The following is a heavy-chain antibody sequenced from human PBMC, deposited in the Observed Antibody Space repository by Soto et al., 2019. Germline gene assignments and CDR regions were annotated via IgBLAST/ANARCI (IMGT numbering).Heavy chain of an antibody. CDR2: INHDGSDK. V-gene: IGHV3-7*03. D-gene: IGHD6-19*01. J-gene: IGHJ4*02. CDR1: GFTFNSYW. CDR3: TTLSWDASDWH. Sequence: GGSLRLSCVTSGFTFNSYWMSWVRQTPGQGLECVARINHDGSDKNYVDSVKGRFTISRDNAKNSLFLQMNSLRADDTAVNSCTTLSWDASDWHWGLGALVTVSS.